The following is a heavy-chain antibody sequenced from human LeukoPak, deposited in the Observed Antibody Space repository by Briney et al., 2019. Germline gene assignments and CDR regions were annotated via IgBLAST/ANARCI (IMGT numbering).Heavy chain of an antibody. CDR1: GFTFSSYE. Sequence: GGSLRLSCAASGFTFSSYEMNWVRQAPGKGLEWVSYISSSGSTIYYADSVKGRFTISRDNAKNSLYLQMNSLRAEDTAVYYCARALDYGDYEGYWGQGTLVTVSS. CDR3: ARALDYGDYEGY. D-gene: IGHD4-17*01. V-gene: IGHV3-48*03. J-gene: IGHJ4*02. CDR2: ISSSGSTI.